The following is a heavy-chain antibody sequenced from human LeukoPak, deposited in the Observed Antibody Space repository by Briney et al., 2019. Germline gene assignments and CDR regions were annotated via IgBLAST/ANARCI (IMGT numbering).Heavy chain of an antibody. CDR1: GYTFTDYY. CDR2: INPNSGGA. CDR3: ARDQGATTFGFDY. J-gene: IGHJ4*02. D-gene: IGHD1-26*01. V-gene: IGHV1-2*02. Sequence: ASVKVSCKASGYTFTDYYMHWVRQAPGQGLEWMGWINPNSGGANFAQKFQGRVTMTRDTSISTAYMELSRLRPDDTAVYYCARDQGATTFGFDYWGQGTLVTVSS.